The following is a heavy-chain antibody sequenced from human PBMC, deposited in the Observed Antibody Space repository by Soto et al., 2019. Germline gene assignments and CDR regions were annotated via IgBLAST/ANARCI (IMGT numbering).Heavy chain of an antibody. CDR1: GFSISGSG. CDR2: IRDRTNGYAT. J-gene: IGHJ4*02. D-gene: IGHD2-21*01. Sequence: EVQLVESGGGLVQPGGSLRLSCAASGFSISGSGIHWVRQASGKGLEWVARIRDRTNGYATGYAASVQGRFSISRDDSKNTAFLQIDSPRAEDTAVYYCARDIASPGGDYFDSWGQGTLVTVSS. CDR3: ARDIASPGGDYFDS. V-gene: IGHV3-73*01.